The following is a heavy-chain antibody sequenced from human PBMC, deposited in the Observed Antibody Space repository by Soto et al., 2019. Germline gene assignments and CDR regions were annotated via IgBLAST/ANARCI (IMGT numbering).Heavy chain of an antibody. J-gene: IGHJ6*02. V-gene: IGHV3-30-3*01. D-gene: IGHD3-22*01. CDR3: ARDRAYYYDSSVYGMDV. CDR2: ISYDGSNK. CDR1: GFTFSSYA. Sequence: GGSLRLSCAASGFTFSSYAMHWVRQAPGKGLEWVAVISYDGSNKYYADSVKGRFTISRDNSKNTLYLQMNSLRAEDTAVYYCARDRAYYYDSSVYGMDVWGQGTTVTVSS.